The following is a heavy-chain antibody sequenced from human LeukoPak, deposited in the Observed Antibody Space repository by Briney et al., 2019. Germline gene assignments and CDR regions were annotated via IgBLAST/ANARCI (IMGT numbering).Heavy chain of an antibody. D-gene: IGHD3/OR15-3a*01. J-gene: IGHJ3*02. CDR2: ISYDGNQN. V-gene: IGHV3-30-3*01. CDR1: GFIFSSYA. Sequence: GGSLSLSCAAYGFIFSSYAMQWVRPTPPTGLGWVAVISYDGNQNYFADSVKGRFTISRDNSKNTLYLQMNSLRAEDTAVYYCARVHRTGWVVDAFDIWGQGTMVSVSS. CDR3: ARVHRTGWVVDAFDI.